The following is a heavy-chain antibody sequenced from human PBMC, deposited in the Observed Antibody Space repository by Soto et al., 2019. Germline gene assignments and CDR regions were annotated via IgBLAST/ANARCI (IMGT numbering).Heavy chain of an antibody. J-gene: IGHJ6*03. D-gene: IGHD3-10*01. CDR1: GYSFTSYW. V-gene: IGHV5-51*01. CDR3: AILVVIMFRGVIYPAPYYMDV. Sequence: GESLKISCKGSGYSFTSYWIGWVRQMRGKGLEWMGIIYPGDSDTRYSPSFQGQVTISADKSISTAYLQWSSLKASDTAMYYCAILVVIMFRGVIYPAPYYMDVWGKGTTVTVXS. CDR2: IYPGDSDT.